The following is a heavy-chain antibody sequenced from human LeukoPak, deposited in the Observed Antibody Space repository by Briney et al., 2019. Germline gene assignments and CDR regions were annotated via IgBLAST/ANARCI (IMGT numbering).Heavy chain of an antibody. CDR1: GFTFSSYA. Sequence: GGSLRLSCAASGFTFSSYAMHWVRQAPGKGLEWVAVISYDGSNKYYAGSVKGRFTISRDNSKNSLYLQMNSLRDEDTAVYYCARDRTVTTGIDYWGQGTLVTVSS. V-gene: IGHV3-30-3*01. D-gene: IGHD4-17*01. J-gene: IGHJ4*02. CDR2: ISYDGSNK. CDR3: ARDRTVTTGIDY.